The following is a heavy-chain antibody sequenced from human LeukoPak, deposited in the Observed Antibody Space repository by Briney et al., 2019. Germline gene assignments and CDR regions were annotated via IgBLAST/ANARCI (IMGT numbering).Heavy chain of an antibody. V-gene: IGHV1-18*01. CDR2: NSAYNGNT. J-gene: IGHJ4*02. Sequence: ASVKVSCKASGYTFTSYGISWVRQAPGQGLEWMGWNSAYNGNTNYAQKLQGRVTMTTDTSTSTAYMELRSLRSDDTAVYYCARSPRITMIVVVTPHDYWGQGTLVTVSS. CDR3: ARSPRITMIVVVTPHDY. CDR1: GYTFTSYG. D-gene: IGHD3-22*01.